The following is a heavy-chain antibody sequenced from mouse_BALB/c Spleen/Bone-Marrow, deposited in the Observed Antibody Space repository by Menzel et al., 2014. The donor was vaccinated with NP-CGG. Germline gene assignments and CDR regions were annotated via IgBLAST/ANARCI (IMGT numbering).Heavy chain of an antibody. D-gene: IGHD2-1*01. J-gene: IGHJ1*01. Sequence: EVQGVESGGGLVEPGGSLRLSCATSGFTFTDYYMSWVRQPPGKALEWLGFIRNKANGYTTEYSASVKGRFTISRDNSQSILYLQVNTLRAEDSATYYCARDINDNYNWYFDVWGAGTTVTVSS. CDR3: ARDINDNYNWYFDV. CDR1: GFTFTDYY. CDR2: IRNKANGYTT. V-gene: IGHV7-3*02.